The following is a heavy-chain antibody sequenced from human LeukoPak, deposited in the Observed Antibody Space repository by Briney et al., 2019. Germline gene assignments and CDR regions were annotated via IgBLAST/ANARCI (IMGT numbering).Heavy chain of an antibody. V-gene: IGHV3-30-3*01. CDR3: ARGTTTPDY. J-gene: IGHJ4*02. CDR2: ISYDGSNK. D-gene: IGHD1-26*01. Sequence: GGSLRLSCAASGFTFSSYAMHWVRQAPGKGLEWVAVISYDGSNKYYADSVKGRFTISRDNTKNTLYLQVNSLRAEDTAVYYCARGTTTPDYWGQGTLVTVSS. CDR1: GFTFSSYA.